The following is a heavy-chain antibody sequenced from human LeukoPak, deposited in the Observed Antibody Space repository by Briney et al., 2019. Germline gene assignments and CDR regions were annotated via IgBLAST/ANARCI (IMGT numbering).Heavy chain of an antibody. J-gene: IGHJ5*02. CDR1: GFTFSSYS. CDR3: ARSCSSTSCYTIWFDP. CDR2: ISSSSSYI. V-gene: IGHV3-21*01. D-gene: IGHD2-2*02. Sequence: PGGSLRLSCAASGFTFSSYSMNWVRQAPGKGLEWVSSISSSSSYIYYADSVKGRFTISRDNAKNSLYLQMNSLRAEDTAVYYCARSCSSTSCYTIWFDPWGQGTLVTVSS.